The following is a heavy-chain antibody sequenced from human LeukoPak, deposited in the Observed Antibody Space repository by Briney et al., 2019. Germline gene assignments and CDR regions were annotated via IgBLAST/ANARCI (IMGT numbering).Heavy chain of an antibody. V-gene: IGHV4-59*01. CDR2: VYYTGST. CDR1: GGSINSYY. J-gene: IGHJ4*02. D-gene: IGHD6-19*01. Sequence: SETLSLTCTLSGGSINSYYWSWIRQPPGKGLEWIGFVYYTGSTNYSPSLKSRVAISVDTSKNQFSLNLSSVTAADTAVYYCARVGYTSGWSSFDYWGQGTLVAVSS. CDR3: ARVGYTSGWSSFDY.